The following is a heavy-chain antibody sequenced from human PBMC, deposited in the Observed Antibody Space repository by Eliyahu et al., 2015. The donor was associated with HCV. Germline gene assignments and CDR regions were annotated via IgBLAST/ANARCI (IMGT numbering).Heavy chain of an antibody. CDR2: ITTSGGTT. CDR1: GXTFSXYA. Sequence: EVQLVETGGGLVQPGGSXXXSCAASGXTFSXYAMNWVRQAPGKGLGWVSAITTSGGTTYYTDSVKGRFTISRDNSKNTLYLQMNSLRAEDTAVYYCAKDRVQYSISWPFDYWGQGTLVTVSS. CDR3: AKDRVQYSISWPFDY. D-gene: IGHD6-13*01. J-gene: IGHJ4*02. V-gene: IGHV3-23*04.